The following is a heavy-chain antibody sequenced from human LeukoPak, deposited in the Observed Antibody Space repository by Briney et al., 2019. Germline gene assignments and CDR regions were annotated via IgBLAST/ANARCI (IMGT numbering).Heavy chain of an antibody. CDR1: GYTFTNYD. CDR3: ARDESAFSRFLEWLFLNY. V-gene: IGHV1-8*02. CDR2: TNPYTGDT. J-gene: IGHJ4*02. Sequence: ASVKVSCKASGYTFTNYDINWVRLATGQGPEWMGWTNPYTGDTGYAQKFQGRVTMTTDTSTSTAYMELRSLRSDDTAVYYCARDESAFSRFLEWLFLNYWGQGTLVTVSS. D-gene: IGHD3-3*01.